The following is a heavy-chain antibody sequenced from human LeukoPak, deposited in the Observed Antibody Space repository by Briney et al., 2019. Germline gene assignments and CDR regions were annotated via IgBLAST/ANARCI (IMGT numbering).Heavy chain of an antibody. J-gene: IGHJ3*02. CDR3: AVETRQNAFDI. V-gene: IGHV1-69*05. D-gene: IGHD2-2*01. CDR1: GGTFNNYT. Sequence: GASVKVSCKASGGTFNNYTITWVRQAPGQGLEWMGGVIPIFVTANYAQKFQGRVTITTDEFTRTAYMDLSSLRSEDTAVYHCAVETRQNAFDIWGQGTMVSVSS. CDR2: VIPIFVTA.